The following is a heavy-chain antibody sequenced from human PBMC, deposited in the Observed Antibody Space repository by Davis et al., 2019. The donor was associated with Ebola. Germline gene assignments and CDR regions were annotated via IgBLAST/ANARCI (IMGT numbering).Heavy chain of an antibody. CDR1: GGTFSSYA. J-gene: IGHJ4*02. D-gene: IGHD2-2*01. Sequence: SVKVSCKASGGTFSSYAISWVRQAPGQGLEWMGRIIPILGIANYAQKFQGRVTITADKSTSTAYMELRSLRSGDTAVYYCARDSGKYQLLIGPFDYWGQGTLVTVSS. CDR3: ARDSGKYQLLIGPFDY. CDR2: IIPILGIA. V-gene: IGHV1-69*04.